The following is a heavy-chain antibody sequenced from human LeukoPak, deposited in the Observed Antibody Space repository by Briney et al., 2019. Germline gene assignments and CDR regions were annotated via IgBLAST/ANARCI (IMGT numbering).Heavy chain of an antibody. V-gene: IGHV3-23*01. CDR3: ASPLRYGSGTTRGYAFDI. CDR2: ISGSGGST. J-gene: IGHJ3*02. D-gene: IGHD3-10*01. CDR1: GFTFSSYA. Sequence: GGSLRLSCAASGFTFSSYAMSWVRQAPGKGLEWVSAISGSGGSTYYADSVKGRFTISRDNSKNTLSLQMNSLRAEDTAVYYCASPLRYGSGTTRGYAFDIWGQGTMVTVSS.